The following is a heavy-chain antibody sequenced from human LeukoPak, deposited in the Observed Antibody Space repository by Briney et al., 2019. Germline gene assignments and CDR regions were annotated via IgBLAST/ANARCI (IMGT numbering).Heavy chain of an antibody. V-gene: IGHV3-7*01. CDR3: AREDSRGAIDY. CDR1: GFTFSSYS. Sequence: GGSLRLSCAASGFTFSSYSMNWVRQAPGKGLEWVANIKQDGSEKYYVDSVKGRFTISRDNAKNSLYLQMNSLRAEDTAVYYCAREDSRGAIDYWGQGTLVTVSS. J-gene: IGHJ4*02. D-gene: IGHD3-22*01. CDR2: IKQDGSEK.